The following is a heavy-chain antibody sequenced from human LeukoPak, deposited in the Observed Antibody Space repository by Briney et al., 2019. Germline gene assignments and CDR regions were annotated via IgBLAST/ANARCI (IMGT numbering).Heavy chain of an antibody. CDR2: IWYDGSKK. Sequence: PGGSLRLSCAASGFTFSNYGMNWVRQAPGKGLEWVAVIWYDGSKKYYADSVKGRFTISRDNSKNTVYLQMNSLRAADTAMYYCVKDHFAEYYDDYEYWGQGTLVTVSS. J-gene: IGHJ4*02. CDR3: VKDHFAEYYDDYEY. CDR1: GFTFSNYG. V-gene: IGHV3-33*06. D-gene: IGHD4-17*01.